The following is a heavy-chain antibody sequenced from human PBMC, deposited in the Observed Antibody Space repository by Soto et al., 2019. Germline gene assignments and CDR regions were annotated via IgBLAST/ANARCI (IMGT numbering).Heavy chain of an antibody. D-gene: IGHD6-25*01. CDR1: GGTFNNYA. Sequence: SVKVSCKASGGTFNNYALSWVRQAPGQGLEWMGGIIPIFNSANYAQKFQGRVTITADDSTSTAYMELRSLRPDDTAVYYCAREVTAASYSFDFWGQGTLVTVSS. CDR3: AREVTAASYSFDF. CDR2: IIPIFNSA. V-gene: IGHV1-69*13. J-gene: IGHJ4*02.